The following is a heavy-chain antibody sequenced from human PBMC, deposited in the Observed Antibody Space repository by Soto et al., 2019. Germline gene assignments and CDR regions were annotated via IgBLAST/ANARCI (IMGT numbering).Heavy chain of an antibody. D-gene: IGHD5-18*01. CDR3: ASSRYGYIFYDY. V-gene: IGHV4-30-4*01. CDR2: IYYSGST. J-gene: IGHJ4*02. Sequence: QVQLQESGPGLVKPSQTLSLTCTVSGGSISSGDYYWSWIRQPPGKGLEWIGYIYYSGSTYYNPSLQSRLTISVDTSKNQFSLRLSSLTAADTAVYYCASSRYGYIFYDYWGQGTLVTVSS. CDR1: GGSISSGDYY.